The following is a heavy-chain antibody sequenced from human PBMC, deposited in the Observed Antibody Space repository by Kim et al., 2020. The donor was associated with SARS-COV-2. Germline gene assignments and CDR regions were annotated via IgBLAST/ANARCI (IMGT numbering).Heavy chain of an antibody. Sequence: SETLSLTCTVSGGSIKTGGFYWSWIRQHPGEDLEWIGNIYYTGSTFYNPSLKSRVTISVDMSTNQFSLRLSSVTAADTAVYYCARGGSNNDNYHDGSANYYRRGWFDPWGQGTLVTVSS. CDR2: IYYTGST. J-gene: IGHJ5*02. V-gene: IGHV4-31*03. CDR1: GGSIKTGGFY. CDR3: ARGGSNNDNYHDGSANYYRRGWFDP. D-gene: IGHD3-22*01.